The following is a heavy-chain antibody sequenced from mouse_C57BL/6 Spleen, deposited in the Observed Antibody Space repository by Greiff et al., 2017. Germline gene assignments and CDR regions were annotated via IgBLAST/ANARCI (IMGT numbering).Heavy chain of an antibody. CDR2: ISYDGSN. V-gene: IGHV3-6*01. D-gene: IGHD1-1*01. CDR1: GYSITSGYY. J-gene: IGHJ1*03. Sequence: EVKLQESGPGLVKPSQSLSLTCSVTGYSITSGYYWNWIRQFPGNKLEWMGYISYDGSNNYNPSLKNRISITRDTSKNQFFLKLNSVTTEDTATYYCAKDLITTVGWYFDVWGTGTTVTVSS. CDR3: AKDLITTVGWYFDV.